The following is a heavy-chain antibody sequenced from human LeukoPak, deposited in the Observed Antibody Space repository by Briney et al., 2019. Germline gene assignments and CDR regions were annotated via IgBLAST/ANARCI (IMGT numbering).Heavy chain of an antibody. CDR3: AKSTVVTPALSRYYYYMDV. J-gene: IGHJ6*03. Sequence: GGSLRLSCAASGFTFSSYAMSWVRQAPGKGLEWVSAISGSGGSTYYADSVKGRFTISRDNSKNTLYLQMNSLRAEDTAVYYCAKSTVVTPALSRYYYYMDVWGKGTTVTVSS. CDR2: ISGSGGST. V-gene: IGHV3-23*01. D-gene: IGHD4-23*01. CDR1: GFTFSSYA.